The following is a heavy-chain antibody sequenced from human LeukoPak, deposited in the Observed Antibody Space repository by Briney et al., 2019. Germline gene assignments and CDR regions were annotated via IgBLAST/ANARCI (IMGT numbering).Heavy chain of an antibody. J-gene: IGHJ3*02. D-gene: IGHD3-22*01. CDR1: GFTFSDYY. V-gene: IGHV3-11*04. Sequence: GGSLRLSCAASGFTFSDYYMSWNRQAPGRGLEWVSYISSSGSTIYYADSVKGRFTISRDNSKNSLYLQMNSLRAEDTAVYYCARDYDSGGYYYLGAFDIWGQGTMVTVSS. CDR2: ISSSGSTI. CDR3: ARDYDSGGYYYLGAFDI.